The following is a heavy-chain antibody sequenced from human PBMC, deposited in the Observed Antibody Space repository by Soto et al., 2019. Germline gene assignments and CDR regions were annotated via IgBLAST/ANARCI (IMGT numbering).Heavy chain of an antibody. CDR3: ARDYLDIVVVPAASYETYYYYMAV. J-gene: IGHJ6*03. V-gene: IGHV1-2*04. CDR1: GYTFTGYY. Sequence: ASVKVSCKASGYTFTGYYMHWVRQAPGQGLEWMGWINPNSGSTNYAQKFQGWVTMTRDTSISTAYMELSRLRSDDTAVYYCARDYLDIVVVPAASYETYYYYMAVWGKGTTVTVSS. D-gene: IGHD2-2*01. CDR2: INPNSGST.